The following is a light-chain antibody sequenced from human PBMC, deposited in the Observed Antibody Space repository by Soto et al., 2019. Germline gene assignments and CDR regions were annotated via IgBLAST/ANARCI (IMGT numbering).Light chain of an antibody. CDR2: GVS. CDR3: QQYCVSPWA. V-gene: IGKV3-20*01. CDR1: QSVRSDY. Sequence: TQSPGALSLSPVDLALFSCLASQSVRSDYLAWYQQKPGQAPRLLISGVSRRATGIPDRFSGTGSGTDFTLTISSLEAEDFAIYYCQQYCVSPWAFGQGTKVDIK. J-gene: IGKJ1*01.